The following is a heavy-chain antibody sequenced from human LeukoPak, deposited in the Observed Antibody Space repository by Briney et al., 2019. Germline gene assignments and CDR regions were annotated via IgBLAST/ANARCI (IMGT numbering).Heavy chain of an antibody. J-gene: IGHJ5*02. D-gene: IGHD5-18*01. CDR1: GGAFSGYY. CDR2: INLSGST. V-gene: IGHV4-34*01. Sequence: SETLSLTCAVYGGAFSGYYWSWIRQPPGKGLEWFGEINLSGSTNYNPYLMSRVTISVNTSKNHFSLKLSIVAAADTAVYYCARGARGYSYSNRFDPWGQGTLVTVSS. CDR3: ARGARGYSYSNRFDP.